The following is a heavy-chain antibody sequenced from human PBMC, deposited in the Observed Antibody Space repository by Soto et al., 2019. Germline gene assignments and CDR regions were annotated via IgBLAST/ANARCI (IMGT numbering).Heavy chain of an antibody. D-gene: IGHD6-19*01. CDR2: ISYDGSNK. Sequence: GGSLRLSCAASGFTFSSYGMHWVRQAPGKGLEWVAVISYDGSNKYYADSVKGRFTISRDNSKNTLYLQMNSLRAEDTAVYYCAKDQYSSGWYGAWDYWGQGTLVTVSS. CDR1: GFTFSSYG. V-gene: IGHV3-30*18. CDR3: AKDQYSSGWYGAWDY. J-gene: IGHJ4*02.